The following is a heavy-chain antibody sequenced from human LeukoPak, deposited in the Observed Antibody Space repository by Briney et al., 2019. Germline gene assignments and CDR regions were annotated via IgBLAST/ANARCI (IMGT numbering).Heavy chain of an antibody. J-gene: IGHJ3*02. V-gene: IGHV4-34*01. CDR2: INHSGNT. Sequence: SETLSLTCAVYGGSFSNYYWGWIRQPPGKGLEWIGEINHSGNTNYNPSLKSRVSISVDTSKNQFSLNLSSVTAADTAVYYCARSDGYGLVGIWGQGTMVTVSS. CDR3: ARSDGYGLVGI. D-gene: IGHD3-10*01. CDR1: GGSFSNYY.